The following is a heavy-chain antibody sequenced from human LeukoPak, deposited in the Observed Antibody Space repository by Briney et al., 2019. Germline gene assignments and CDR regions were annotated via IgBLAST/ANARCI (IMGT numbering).Heavy chain of an antibody. CDR3: AKLLMAMVRGVDIDC. CDR2: IRSSSTYI. Sequence: GGSLRLSCAASGFTFSSYSLNWVRQAPGKGLEWVSSIRSSSTYIYYADSVKGRFIISRDNANNSVYLQMNSLRAEDTAVYYCAKLLMAMVRGVDIDCWGQGTLVTVSS. D-gene: IGHD3-10*01. CDR1: GFTFSSYS. J-gene: IGHJ4*02. V-gene: IGHV3-21*06.